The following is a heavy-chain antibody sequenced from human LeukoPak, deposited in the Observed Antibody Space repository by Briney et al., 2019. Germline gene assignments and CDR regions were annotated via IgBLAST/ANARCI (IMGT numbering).Heavy chain of an antibody. Sequence: GGSLRLSCTASGFTFSRYWMSWVRQAPGKGLEWVSYISSSSSTIYYADSVKGRFTISRDNAKNSLYLQMDSPTDEDTAVYYCARSSGHAFPDYWGQGTLVTVSS. V-gene: IGHV3-48*02. CDR3: ARSSGHAFPDY. CDR2: ISSSSSTI. CDR1: GFTFSRYW. D-gene: IGHD3-22*01. J-gene: IGHJ4*02.